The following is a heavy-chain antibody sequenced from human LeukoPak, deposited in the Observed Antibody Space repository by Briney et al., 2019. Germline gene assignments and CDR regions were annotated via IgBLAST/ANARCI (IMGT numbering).Heavy chain of an antibody. CDR3: ARANEYYYDSSGELYYFDY. J-gene: IGHJ4*02. V-gene: IGHV6-1*01. CDR2: TYYRSKWYN. D-gene: IGHD3-22*01. CDR1: GDSVSSKSTA. Sequence: SQTLSLTCAISGDSVSSKSTAWNWIRQSPSRGLEWLGRTYYRSKWYNDYAVSVKSRITINPDISKNQFSLQLNSVTPEDTAVYYCARANEYYYDSSGELYYFDYWGQGTLVTVSS.